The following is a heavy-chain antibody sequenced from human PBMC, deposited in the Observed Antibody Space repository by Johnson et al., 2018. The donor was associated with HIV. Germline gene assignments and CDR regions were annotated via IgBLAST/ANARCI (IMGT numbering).Heavy chain of an antibody. D-gene: IGHD1-26*01. Sequence: VQLVESGGGLVQPGGSLRLSCASSGFTVSNKYMSWVRHAPGKGPEWVSVIYSGGSTSYAASVKGRCTISRDNSKNTLYLQMNSLRVEDTAVYYCARDLVVGDHSAPLTHAFDIWGQGTMVTVSS. V-gene: IGHV3-66*01. CDR3: ARDLVVGDHSAPLTHAFDI. J-gene: IGHJ3*02. CDR2: IYSGGST. CDR1: GFTVSNKY.